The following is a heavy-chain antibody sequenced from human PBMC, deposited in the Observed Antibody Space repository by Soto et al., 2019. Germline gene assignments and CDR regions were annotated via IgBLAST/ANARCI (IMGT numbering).Heavy chain of an antibody. D-gene: IGHD3-10*01. J-gene: IGHJ6*02. CDR1: GFALRDSA. V-gene: IGHV3-9*01. CDR2: MYSSGDV. CDR3: VKDNLAGGADV. Sequence: VQLVESGGALVQPGGSLRLSCATSGFALRDSAMHWVRQVSGGGLQWVSGMYSSGDVGYAGSVRGRFTMSRDVARNALFLQMSSLTADDTALYYCVKDNLAGGADVWGQGTTVTFSS.